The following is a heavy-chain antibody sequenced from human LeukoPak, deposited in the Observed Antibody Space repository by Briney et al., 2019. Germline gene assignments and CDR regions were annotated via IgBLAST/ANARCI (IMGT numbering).Heavy chain of an antibody. V-gene: IGHV1-69*06. Sequence: SVKVSCKASGGTFSSYAISWVRQAPGQGLEWMGGIIPIFGTANYAQKFQGRVTITADKSTSTAYMELSSPRSEDTAVYYCARDTSGYCSSTSCYGEFDYWGQGTLVTVSS. D-gene: IGHD2-2*01. CDR2: IIPIFGTA. J-gene: IGHJ4*02. CDR1: GGTFSSYA. CDR3: ARDTSGYCSSTSCYGEFDY.